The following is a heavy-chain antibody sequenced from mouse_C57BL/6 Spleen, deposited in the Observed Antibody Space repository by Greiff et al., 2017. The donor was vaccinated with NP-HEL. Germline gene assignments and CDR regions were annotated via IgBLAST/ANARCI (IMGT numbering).Heavy chain of an antibody. J-gene: IGHJ2*01. D-gene: IGHD2-4*01. Sequence: VQLQQPGAELVKPGASVKLSCKASGYTFTSYWMHWVKQRPGQGLEWIGMIHPNSGSTNYNEKFKSKATLTVDKSSSTAYMKLSSLTSEDSAVYYCARKGGYDYGFDYWGQGTTLTVSS. CDR1: GYTFTSYW. CDR3: ARKGGYDYGFDY. V-gene: IGHV1-64*01. CDR2: IHPNSGST.